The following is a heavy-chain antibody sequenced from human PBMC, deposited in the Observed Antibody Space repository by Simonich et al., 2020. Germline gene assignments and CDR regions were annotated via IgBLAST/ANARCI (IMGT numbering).Heavy chain of an antibody. CDR2: IWYDGSNK. D-gene: IGHD1-26*01. CDR1: GFTFSSYS. CDR3: AKSRIVGATTDAFDI. Sequence: QVQLVESGGGVVQPGRSLRLSCAASGFTFSSYSMHWVRQAPGKGLEGVAVIWYDGSNKYYADSVKGRFTISRNNSKNTLYLQMNSLRAEDTAMYYCAKSRIVGATTDAFDIWGQGTMVTVSS. V-gene: IGHV3-30*18. J-gene: IGHJ3*02.